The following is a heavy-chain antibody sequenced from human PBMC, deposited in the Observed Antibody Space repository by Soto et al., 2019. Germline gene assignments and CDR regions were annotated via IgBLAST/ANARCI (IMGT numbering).Heavy chain of an antibody. CDR2: ISWNSGSI. J-gene: IGHJ4*02. D-gene: IGHD1-1*01. Sequence: HPGGSLRLSCAASGFTFDDYAMHWVRQAPGKGLEWVSGISWNSGSIGYADSVKGRFTISRDNAKNSLYLQMNSLRAEDTALYYCAKDNSPGGTLDYWGQGTLVTVSS. V-gene: IGHV3-9*01. CDR3: AKDNSPGGTLDY. CDR1: GFTFDDYA.